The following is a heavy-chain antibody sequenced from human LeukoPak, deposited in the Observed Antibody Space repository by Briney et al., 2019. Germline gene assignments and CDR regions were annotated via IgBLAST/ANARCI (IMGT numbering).Heavy chain of an antibody. CDR1: GFTVSSNS. CDR3: ARRAGAYSHPYDY. V-gene: IGHV3-53*01. Sequence: PGGSLRLSCAASGFTVSSNSMSWVRQAPGKGLEWVSFIYSDNTHYSDSVKGRFNISRDNSKNTLYLQMNSLRAEDTAVYYCARRAGAYSHPYDYWGQGTLVTVSS. D-gene: IGHD4/OR15-4a*01. CDR2: IYSDNT. J-gene: IGHJ4*02.